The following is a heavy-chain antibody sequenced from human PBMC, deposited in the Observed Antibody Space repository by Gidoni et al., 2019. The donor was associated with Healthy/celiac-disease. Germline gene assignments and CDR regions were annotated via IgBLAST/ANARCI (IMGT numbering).Heavy chain of an antibody. Sequence: QVQLVQSGAEVQKPGASVTVSCKASGYTFTGYYMHWVRQAPGQGLEWMGWINPNSGGTNYAQKFQGRVTMTRDTSISTAYMELSRLRSDDTAVYYCAVDCSSTSCYRSYYYMDVWGKGTTVTVSS. J-gene: IGHJ6*03. V-gene: IGHV1-2*02. CDR1: GYTFTGYY. D-gene: IGHD2-2*02. CDR2: INPNSGGT. CDR3: AVDCSSTSCYRSYYYMDV.